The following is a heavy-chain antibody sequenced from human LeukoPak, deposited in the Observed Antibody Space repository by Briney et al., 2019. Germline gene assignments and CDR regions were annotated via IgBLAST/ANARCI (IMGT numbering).Heavy chain of an antibody. D-gene: IGHD4-23*01. CDR1: GGSISSYY. CDR3: ARYYGGNSGYYFDY. J-gene: IGHJ4*02. Sequence: SETLSLTCTVSGGSISSYYWSWIRQPPGKGLEWIGYIYYSGSTYYNPSLKSRVTISVDTSKNQFSLKLSSVTAADTAVYYCARYYGGNSGYYFDYWGQGTLVTVSS. V-gene: IGHV4-59*08. CDR2: IYYSGST.